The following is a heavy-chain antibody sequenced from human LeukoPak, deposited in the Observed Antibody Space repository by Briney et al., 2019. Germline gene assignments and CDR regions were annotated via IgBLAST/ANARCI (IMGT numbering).Heavy chain of an antibody. J-gene: IGHJ4*01. CDR3: ARHLTGDQDYSNC. CDR2: IYPGDSGT. D-gene: IGHD7-27*01. CDR1: ACSFISYW. V-gene: IGHV5-51*01. Sequence: GESPKTPCRGSACSFISYWYGWVRQLPGKGLEGRGIIYPGDSGTRYSPSLQGQVTISVDKSINPAYLKLSSLNASDTAVYYCARHLTGDQDYSNCAGQGCPVTASS.